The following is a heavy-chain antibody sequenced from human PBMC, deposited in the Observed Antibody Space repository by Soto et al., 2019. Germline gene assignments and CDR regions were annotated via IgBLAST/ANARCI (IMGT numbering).Heavy chain of an antibody. CDR3: AKVHGSGTYYNFPDY. J-gene: IGHJ4*02. V-gene: IGHV3-23*01. CDR1: GFTFSSYA. CDR2: ISDSGAST. D-gene: IGHD3-10*01. Sequence: EVQLLESGGGLVQPGGSLRLSCAASGFTFSSYAMSWVRQAPGKGLEWVSTISDSGASTYYAASVKGRFTISRDNSKNTLYLLMNSLSAEDTAPYYCAKVHGSGTYYNFPDYWGQGTLVTVSS.